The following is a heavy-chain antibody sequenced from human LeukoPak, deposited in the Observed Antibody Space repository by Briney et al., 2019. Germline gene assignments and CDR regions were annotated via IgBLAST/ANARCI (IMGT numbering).Heavy chain of an antibody. CDR2: ISSSGSTI. J-gene: IGHJ4*02. CDR1: GFTFSSYN. Sequence: GGSLRLSCAASGFTFSSYNMNWVREAPGKGLEWVSDISSSGSTIYFADSVKGRFTISRDNAKNSLYLQMNSLRDEDTAVYYCARLEYYYVSGNYYKLFDYWGQGTLVTVCS. D-gene: IGHD3-10*01. CDR3: ARLEYYYVSGNYYKLFDY. V-gene: IGHV3-48*02.